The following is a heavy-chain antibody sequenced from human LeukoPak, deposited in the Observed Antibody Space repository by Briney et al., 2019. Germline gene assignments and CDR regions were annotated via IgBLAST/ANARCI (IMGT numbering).Heavy chain of an antibody. CDR3: ARDLPAVAGTVRGENYMDV. D-gene: IGHD6-19*01. Sequence: SETLSLTCTVSGGSISSYYWSWIRQPAGKGLEWIGRIYTSGSTNYNPSLKSRATMSVDTSKNQFSLKLSSVTAADTAVYYCARDLPAVAGTVRGENYMDVWGKGTTVTVSS. J-gene: IGHJ6*03. V-gene: IGHV4-4*07. CDR2: IYTSGST. CDR1: GGSISSYY.